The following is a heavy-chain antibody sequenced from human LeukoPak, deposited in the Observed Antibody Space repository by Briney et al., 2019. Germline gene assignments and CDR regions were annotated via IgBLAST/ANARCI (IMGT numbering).Heavy chain of an antibody. CDR1: GYTFTGYY. J-gene: IGHJ4*02. V-gene: IGHV1-2*02. D-gene: IGHD3-9*01. Sequence: ASVKVSCKASGYTFTGYYMHWVRQAPGQGLEWMGWINPNSGGTNYAQKFQGRVTMTEDTSTDTAYMELSSLRSEDTAVYYCARFQYYDILTGYPPETSDYWGQGTLVTVSS. CDR3: ARFQYYDILTGYPPETSDY. CDR2: INPNSGGT.